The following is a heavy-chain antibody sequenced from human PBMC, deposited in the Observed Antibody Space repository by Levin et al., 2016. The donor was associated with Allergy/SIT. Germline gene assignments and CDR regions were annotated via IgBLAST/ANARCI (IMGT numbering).Heavy chain of an antibody. Sequence: GESLKISCAASGFSVSSNFMNWVRQAPGKGLEWVSSISSSNDYIYYADSVKGRFTISRDNANSSLYLQMNSLRAEDTAVYHCTRGSYSGYDTREELDYWGQGTLVTVSS. CDR1: GFSVSSNF. V-gene: IGHV3-21*01. J-gene: IGHJ4*02. CDR2: ISSSNDYI. D-gene: IGHD5-12*01. CDR3: TRGSYSGYDTREELDY.